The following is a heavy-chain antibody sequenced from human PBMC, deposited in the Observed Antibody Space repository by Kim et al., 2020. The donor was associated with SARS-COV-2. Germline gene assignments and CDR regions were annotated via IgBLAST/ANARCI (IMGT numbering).Heavy chain of an antibody. Sequence: SVKVSCKASGGTFSSYAISWVRQAPGQGLEWMGGIIPIFGTANYAQKFQGRVTITADESTSTAYMELSSLRSEDTAVYYCARGAYDGVTYYYYYGMDVWGQGTTVTVSS. CDR1: GGTFSSYA. CDR3: ARGAYDGVTYYYYYGMDV. J-gene: IGHJ6*02. V-gene: IGHV1-69*13. CDR2: IIPIFGTA. D-gene: IGHD3-3*01.